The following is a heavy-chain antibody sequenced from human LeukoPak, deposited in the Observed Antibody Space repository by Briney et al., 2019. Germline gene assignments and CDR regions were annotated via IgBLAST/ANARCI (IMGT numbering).Heavy chain of an antibody. CDR3: AREPGYCSGGSCYSVIYYYYGMDV. J-gene: IGHJ6*04. V-gene: IGHV3-30*04. CDR1: GFTFSSYA. D-gene: IGHD2-15*01. Sequence: PGGSLRLSCAASGFTFSSYAKHWVRQAPGKGLEWVAVISYDGSNKYYADSVKGRFTISRDNSKNTLYLQMNSLRAEDTAVYYCAREPGYCSGGSCYSVIYYYYGMDVWGKGTTVTVSS. CDR2: ISYDGSNK.